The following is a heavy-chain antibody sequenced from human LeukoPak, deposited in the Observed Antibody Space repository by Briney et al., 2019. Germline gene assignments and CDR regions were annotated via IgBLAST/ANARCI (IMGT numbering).Heavy chain of an antibody. CDR1: GFSISTYA. Sequence: RPGGSLRLSCAASGFSISTYAMTWVRQPPGKGLEWVSAIGGSTDSTYYADFVKGRFTISTDNSKNTLHLQMNSLRADDTAVYYCAKDIDTANPRGVFDLWGQGTLVTVSS. CDR3: AKDIDTANPRGVFDL. CDR2: IGGSTDST. J-gene: IGHJ3*01. V-gene: IGHV3-23*01. D-gene: IGHD1-26*01.